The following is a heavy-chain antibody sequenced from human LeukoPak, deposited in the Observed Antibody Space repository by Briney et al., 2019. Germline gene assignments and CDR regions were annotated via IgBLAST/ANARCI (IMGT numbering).Heavy chain of an antibody. D-gene: IGHD6-13*01. V-gene: IGHV7-4-1*02. CDR1: GYTFTSYA. CDR3: AREGRQLGLSWFDP. Sequence: GASVKVSCKASGYTFTSYAMNWVRQAPGQGLEWMGWINTNTGNPTYAQGFTGRFVFPLDTSVSTAYLQISSLKAEDTAVYYCAREGRQLGLSWFDPWGQGTLVTVSS. J-gene: IGHJ5*02. CDR2: INTNTGNP.